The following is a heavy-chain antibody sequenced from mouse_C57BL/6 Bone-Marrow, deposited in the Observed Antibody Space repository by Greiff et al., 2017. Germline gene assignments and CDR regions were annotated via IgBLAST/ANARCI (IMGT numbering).Heavy chain of an antibody. CDR3: ASSAYEGHYYAMDY. CDR2: ILPGSGST. J-gene: IGHJ4*01. V-gene: IGHV1-9*01. D-gene: IGHD2-3*01. Sequence: QVPLQESGAELMKPGASVKLSCKATGYTFTGYCIEWVKQRPGHGLEWIGEILPGSGSTNYNEKFKGKATFTADTSSNTAYMQLSSLTTEDSAIYDCASSAYEGHYYAMDYWGQGTSVTVSS. CDR1: GYTFTGYC.